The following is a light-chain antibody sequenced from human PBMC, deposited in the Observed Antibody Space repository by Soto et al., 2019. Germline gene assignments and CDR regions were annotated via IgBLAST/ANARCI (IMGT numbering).Light chain of an antibody. CDR2: AAS. Sequence: TQSPWFLCLSTVERVTXTCRASQDISSLLAWYQQKPVKTPKLLIYAASAFQNWVRSNFSCGRSGADFNLTISRMGPEGFAVCYCQQYGISPRWTFGRGTKVDI. J-gene: IGKJ1*01. CDR3: QQYGISPRWT. CDR1: QDISSL. V-gene: IGKV1-9*01.